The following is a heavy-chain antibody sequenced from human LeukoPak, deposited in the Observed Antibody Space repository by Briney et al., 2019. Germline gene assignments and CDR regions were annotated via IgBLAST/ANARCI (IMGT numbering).Heavy chain of an antibody. CDR1: GFTVSSNY. Sequence: GGSLRLSCAASGFTVSSNYMSWVRQAPGKGLEWVSLIYTGGSTSYADSVKGRFTVSRDNSKNTLYLQMNSLRAEDTAVYYCARDGGYYGMDVWGQGTTVTVSS. V-gene: IGHV3-66*01. CDR3: ARDGGYYGMDV. J-gene: IGHJ6*02. D-gene: IGHD2-15*01. CDR2: IYTGGST.